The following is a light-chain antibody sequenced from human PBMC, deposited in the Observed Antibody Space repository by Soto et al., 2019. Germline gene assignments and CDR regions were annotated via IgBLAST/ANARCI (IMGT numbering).Light chain of an antibody. J-gene: IGKJ5*01. Sequence: ILLTQSPATLSLSPGERATISWRASQSVSSYLAWYQQKPGQAPRLLIYDASNRATGIPARFSGSGSGTEFTLTISSLEPEDFEVYYCQQRSNWPITFGQGTRLEI. CDR2: DAS. CDR1: QSVSSY. V-gene: IGKV3-11*01. CDR3: QQRSNWPIT.